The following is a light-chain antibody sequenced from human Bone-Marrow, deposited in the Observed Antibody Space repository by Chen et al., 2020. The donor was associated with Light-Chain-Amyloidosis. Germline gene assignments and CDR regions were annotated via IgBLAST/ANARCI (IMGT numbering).Light chain of an antibody. CDR2: DAS. CDR3: QQRSNWPPIT. CDR1: QSVSSY. Sequence: EIVFTQSQATLTLSPGERATLSCSASQSVSSYLAWYQQKPGQAPRLLIYDASNRATGIPARFSGSGSGTDFTLTISSLEPEDFAVYYCQQRSNWPPITFGQGTRLEIK. J-gene: IGKJ5*01. V-gene: IGKV3-11*01.